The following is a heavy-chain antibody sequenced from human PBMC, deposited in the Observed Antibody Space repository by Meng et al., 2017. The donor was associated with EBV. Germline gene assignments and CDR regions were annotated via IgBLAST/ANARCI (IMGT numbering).Heavy chain of an antibody. V-gene: IGHV4-61*01. CDR1: GGSVSRGSYY. CDR3: ARGRYYGDYFWFDP. Sequence: QAPLRESGPARVKHSETLSLPCTVAGGSVSRGSYYWSWIRQPPGKGLEWIEYIYYSGSTNYNPSLKSRVTISVDTYKNQFSLKLSSVTAADTAVYYCARGRYYGDYFWFDPWGQGTLVTVSS. CDR2: IYYSGST. D-gene: IGHD4-17*01. J-gene: IGHJ5*02.